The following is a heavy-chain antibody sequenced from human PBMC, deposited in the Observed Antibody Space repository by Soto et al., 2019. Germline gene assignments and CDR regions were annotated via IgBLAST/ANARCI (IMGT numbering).Heavy chain of an antibody. CDR2: IWYDGSNK. J-gene: IGHJ4*02. D-gene: IGHD3-9*01. V-gene: IGHV3-33*01. Sequence: TGGSLRLSCAASGFTFSSYGMHWVRQAPGKGLEWVAVIWYDGSNKYYADSVKGRFTISRDNSKNTLYLQMNSLRAEDTAVYYCAREVGALRYFDWLLYLDYWGQGTLVTVSS. CDR1: GFTFSSYG. CDR3: AREVGALRYFDWLLYLDY.